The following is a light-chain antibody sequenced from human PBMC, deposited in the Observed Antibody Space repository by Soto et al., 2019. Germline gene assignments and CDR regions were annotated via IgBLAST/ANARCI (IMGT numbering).Light chain of an antibody. V-gene: IGKV1-5*03. CDR3: QQSYSPLGTWT. Sequence: DIQITHSPSTLSASVGDRVTITCLASQIISSWLAWYQQKPGKAPKLLIYKASTLKSGVPSRFSGSGFGTDFTLTISSLQPEDFATYYCQQSYSPLGTWTFGQGTKVDIK. CDR1: QIISSW. CDR2: KAS. J-gene: IGKJ1*01.